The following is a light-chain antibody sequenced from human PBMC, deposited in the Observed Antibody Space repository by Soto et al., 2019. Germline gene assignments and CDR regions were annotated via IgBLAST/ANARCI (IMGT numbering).Light chain of an antibody. Sequence: DIVMTQSPDSLAVSLGERATINCKSSQSVLYSSNNKNYLAWYQQKPGQPPKLLIYWASTRESGVPDRFSGSGSGPEFTLTISSLQAEDVAVYYCQQYYSTPVTFGPGTKVDIK. J-gene: IGKJ3*01. V-gene: IGKV4-1*01. CDR2: WAS. CDR1: QSVLYSSNNKNY. CDR3: QQYYSTPVT.